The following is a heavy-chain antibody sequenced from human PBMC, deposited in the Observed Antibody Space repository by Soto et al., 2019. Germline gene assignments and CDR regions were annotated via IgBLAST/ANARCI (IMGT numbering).Heavy chain of an antibody. Sequence: PGGSLRLSCAASGFTFSSYAMSWVRQAPGKGLVWVSLINSDGSSTRYADSVKGRFTISRDNAKNTLYLQVNGLRAEDTAVYYCARVGYSSGWYYFDYWGQGTLVTVSS. CDR2: INSDGSST. CDR1: GFTFSSYA. J-gene: IGHJ4*02. D-gene: IGHD6-19*01. CDR3: ARVGYSSGWYYFDY. V-gene: IGHV3-74*01.